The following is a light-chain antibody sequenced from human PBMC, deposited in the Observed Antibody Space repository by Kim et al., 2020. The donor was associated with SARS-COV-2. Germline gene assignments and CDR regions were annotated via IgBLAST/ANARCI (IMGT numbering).Light chain of an antibody. Sequence: PGERATLSCRASQGVGTTLAWYQQKPGQAPRLLIYAASTRATGIPARFSGSGSGTEFTLTISSPQSEDFAVYYCQQYNNWPPWTFGQGTKVEIK. CDR3: QQYNNWPPWT. CDR1: QGVGTT. V-gene: IGKV3-15*01. CDR2: AAS. J-gene: IGKJ1*01.